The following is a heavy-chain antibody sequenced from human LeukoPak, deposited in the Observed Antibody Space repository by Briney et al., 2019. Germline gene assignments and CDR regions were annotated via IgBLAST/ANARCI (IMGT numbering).Heavy chain of an antibody. Sequence: PGGSLRLSCAASGFTFSSYGMHWVRQAPGKGLEWVAVISYDGSNKYYADSVKGRFTISRDNSKNTLYLQMHSLRAEDTAVYYCAKERDGYNPTFDYWGQGTLVTVSS. CDR2: ISYDGSNK. J-gene: IGHJ4*02. D-gene: IGHD5-24*01. CDR3: AKERDGYNPTFDY. CDR1: GFTFSSYG. V-gene: IGHV3-30*18.